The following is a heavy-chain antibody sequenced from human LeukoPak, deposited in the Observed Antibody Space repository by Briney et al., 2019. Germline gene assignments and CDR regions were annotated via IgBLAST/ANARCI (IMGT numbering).Heavy chain of an antibody. CDR1: GGSISGYY. V-gene: IGHV4-34*01. J-gene: IGHJ2*01. Sequence: SETLSLTCTVSGGSISGYYWSWIRQPPEKGLEWIGEISHDGSTNYNPSLKSRVTISVDKSNNHFSLKLTSVTAADTAMYYCARGDNYVFDVWGRGTLVSVSS. CDR2: ISHDGST. D-gene: IGHD5-24*01. CDR3: ARGDNYVFDV.